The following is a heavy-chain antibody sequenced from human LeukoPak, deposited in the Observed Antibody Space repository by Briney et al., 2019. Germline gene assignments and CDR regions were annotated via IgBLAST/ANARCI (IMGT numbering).Heavy chain of an antibody. V-gene: IGHV3-73*01. CDR2: IRSKANNYAT. CDR1: GFTFSGST. J-gene: IGHJ6*02. CDR3: IRGAASGSYYGFDV. Sequence: GGSLGLSCAASGFTFSGSTMHWVRQASGKGLEWVGRIRSKANNYATAYATSVKGRFTLSRDDSKNTAYLQMNSLKTEDTAVYYCIRGAASGSYYGFDVWGQGATVTVSS. D-gene: IGHD1-26*01.